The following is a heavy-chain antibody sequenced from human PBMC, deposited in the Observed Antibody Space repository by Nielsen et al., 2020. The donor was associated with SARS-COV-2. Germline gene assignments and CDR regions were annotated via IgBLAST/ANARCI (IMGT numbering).Heavy chain of an antibody. CDR2: ISAYNGNT. J-gene: IGHJ6*02. Sequence: ASVKVSCKASGYTFTSYGISWVRQAPGQGLEWMGWISAYNGNTNYVQKFQGRVTMTTDTSTSTAYTELRSLRSDDTAVYYCARDFPYPHPDARYYYYSGMDVWGQGTTVTVSS. D-gene: IGHD6-6*01. CDR1: GYTFTSYG. CDR3: ARDFPYPHPDARYYYYSGMDV. V-gene: IGHV1-18*01.